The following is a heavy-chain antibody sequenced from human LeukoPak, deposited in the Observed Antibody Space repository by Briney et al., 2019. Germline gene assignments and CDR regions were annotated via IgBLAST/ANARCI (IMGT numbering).Heavy chain of an antibody. D-gene: IGHD3-10*01. V-gene: IGHV3-23*01. J-gene: IGHJ4*02. Sequence: PGGSLRLSCAASGFTFSSYAMSWVRKAPGKGLEWVSAISGSGGSTYYADSVKGRFTISRDNSKNTLYLQMNSLRAEDTAVYYCAKDLYYYGSGSPQWGLGTLVTVSS. CDR1: GFTFSSYA. CDR2: ISGSGGST. CDR3: AKDLYYYGSGSPQ.